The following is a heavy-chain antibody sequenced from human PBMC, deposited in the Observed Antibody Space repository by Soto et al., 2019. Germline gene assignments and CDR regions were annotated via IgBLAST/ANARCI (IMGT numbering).Heavy chain of an antibody. J-gene: IGHJ3*01. Sequence: GGSLRLSCAASGFTFSSYGMHWVRQAPGKGLEWVAVISYDGSNKYYADSVKGRFTISRDNSKNTLDLQMNSLRAEDTAGYYCEKVPIVGVFFDVFDFWGQGKMVPV. V-gene: IGHV3-30*18. CDR3: EKVPIVGVFFDVFDF. D-gene: IGHD3-22*01. CDR1: GFTFSSYG. CDR2: ISYDGSNK.